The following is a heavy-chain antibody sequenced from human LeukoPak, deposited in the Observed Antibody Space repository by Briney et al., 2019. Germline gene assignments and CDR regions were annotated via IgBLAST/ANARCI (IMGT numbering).Heavy chain of an antibody. CDR3: AKDSGNYANYYFDH. V-gene: IGHV3-30*04. CDR2: ISYEGRDK. CDR1: GFTFSTYA. Sequence: QSGGSLRLSCAASGFTFSTYAMHWVRQAPGKGLEWVTVISYEGRDKKYADSVKGRFSISRDNSKSTLYLQMDSLRSEDTAVYYCAKDSGNYANYYFDHWGQGTLVTVSS. J-gene: IGHJ4*02. D-gene: IGHD1-26*01.